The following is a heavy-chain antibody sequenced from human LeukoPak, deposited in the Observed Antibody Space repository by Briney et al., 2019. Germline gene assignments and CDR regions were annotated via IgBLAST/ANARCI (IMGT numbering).Heavy chain of an antibody. J-gene: IGHJ5*02. D-gene: IGHD1-26*01. CDR1: VYTLTELS. CDR3: ATDQSGSYGFVP. V-gene: IGHV1-24*01. Sequence: ASVTVSRKVSVYTLTELSMHWVRQAPGKRPEWMGGFDPEDGETIYAQKFQGRVTMTEDTSTDTAYMELSSLRFEDTAVYYCATDQSGSYGFVPGGQGTLVTVSS. CDR2: FDPEDGET.